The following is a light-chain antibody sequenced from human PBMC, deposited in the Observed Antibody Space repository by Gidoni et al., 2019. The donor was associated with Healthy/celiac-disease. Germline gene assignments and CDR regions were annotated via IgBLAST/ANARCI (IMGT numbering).Light chain of an antibody. J-gene: IGLJ2*01. Sequence: QSVLTQPPSVSGDPGQRVTISCTGSSSNIGAGYDVHWYQQLPGTAPKLLIYGNSNRPSWVPDRCSGSKSGTSASLAITGLQAEDEADYYCQSYDSRLSLVFGGGTKLTVL. CDR3: QSYDSRLSLV. V-gene: IGLV1-40*01. CDR1: SSNIGAGYD. CDR2: GNS.